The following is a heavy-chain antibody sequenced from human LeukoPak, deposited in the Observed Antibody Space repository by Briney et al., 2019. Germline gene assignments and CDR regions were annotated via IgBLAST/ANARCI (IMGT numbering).Heavy chain of an antibody. CDR1: GYSFTSYW. Sequence: GESLKISCKGSGYSFTSYWIGWVRQMPGKGLEWMGIIYPGDSDTRYSPSLQGQVTISADKSISTAYLQWSSLKASDTAMYYCARGVEMATIFDLGYFDYWGQGTLVTVSS. CDR2: IYPGDSDT. V-gene: IGHV5-51*01. J-gene: IGHJ4*02. D-gene: IGHD5-24*01. CDR3: ARGVEMATIFDLGYFDY.